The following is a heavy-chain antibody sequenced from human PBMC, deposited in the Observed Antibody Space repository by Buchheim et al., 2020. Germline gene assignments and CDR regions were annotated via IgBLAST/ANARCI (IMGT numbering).Heavy chain of an antibody. CDR2: IIPMFGTT. J-gene: IGHJ5*02. D-gene: IGHD1-7*01. Sequence: QVQLVQSGAEVKKPGSSVKVSCKASGNIFRSSVISWVRQAPGQGLEWMGGIIPMFGTTNYAQKFQGRVSITADESTRTAYMEVSSLRSEDTAMYFCARCNWNYDRRWFDPWGQGTL. CDR3: ARCNWNYDRRWFDP. V-gene: IGHV1-69*01. CDR1: GNIFRSSV.